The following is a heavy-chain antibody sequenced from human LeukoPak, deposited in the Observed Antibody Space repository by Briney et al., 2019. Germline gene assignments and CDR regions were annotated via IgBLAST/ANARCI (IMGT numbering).Heavy chain of an antibody. D-gene: IGHD3-22*01. V-gene: IGHV3-11*01. CDR1: GFTFSDYY. J-gene: IGHJ4*02. CDR2: ISSSGSTI. Sequence: GGSLRLSCAASGFTFSDYYMSWIRQAPGKGLEWVSYISSSGSTIYYADSVKGRFTISRDNAKNSLYLQMNSLRAEDTAVYYCARDQRRTYYYDSSGYGHFDYWSQGTLVTVSS. CDR3: ARDQRRTYYYDSSGYGHFDY.